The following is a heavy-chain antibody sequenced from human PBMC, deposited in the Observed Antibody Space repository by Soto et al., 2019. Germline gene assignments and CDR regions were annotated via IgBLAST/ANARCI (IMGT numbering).Heavy chain of an antibody. D-gene: IGHD3-10*01. V-gene: IGHV1-69*01. J-gene: IGHJ4*02. CDR3: ARVDNRGVDN. CDR1: GGTLS. CDR2: IIPIFTAP. Sequence: QVQLVQSGAEVKKPGSSVKVSCKASGGTLSISCVRQAPGQGLELVGGIIPIFTAPNYAQKFQGRFTMHADESTNTTYMHLTSMRSEDTDVEYCARVDNRGVDNWVQGTLVTVSS.